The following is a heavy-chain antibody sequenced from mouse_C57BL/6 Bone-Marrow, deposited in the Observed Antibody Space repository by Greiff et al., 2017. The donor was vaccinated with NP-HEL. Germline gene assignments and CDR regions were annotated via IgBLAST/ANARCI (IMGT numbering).Heavy chain of an antibody. J-gene: IGHJ2*01. CDR3: ARLVGSSYDYFDY. Sequence: VKLQQSGAELVKPGASVKISCKASGYAFSSYWMNWVKQRPGKGLEWIGQIYPGDGDTNYNGKFKGKATLTADKSSSTAYMQLSSLTSEDSAVYFCARLVGSSYDYFDYWGQGTTLTVSS. CDR1: GYAFSSYW. D-gene: IGHD1-1*01. CDR2: IYPGDGDT. V-gene: IGHV1-80*01.